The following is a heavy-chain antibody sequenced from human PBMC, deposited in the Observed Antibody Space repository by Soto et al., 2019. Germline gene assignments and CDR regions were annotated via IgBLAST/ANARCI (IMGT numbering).Heavy chain of an antibody. CDR3: ANNLDQLLSVDI. Sequence: EVQLLESGGGLVQPGGSLRLSCAASGFTFSSYAMSWVRQAPGKGLEWVSAISGSGGSTYYADSVKGRFTISRDNSKNTLYLQMNSLRAEDTAVYYCANNLDQLLSVDIWGQGTMVTVSS. CDR2: ISGSGGST. V-gene: IGHV3-23*01. CDR1: GFTFSSYA. J-gene: IGHJ3*02. D-gene: IGHD2-2*01.